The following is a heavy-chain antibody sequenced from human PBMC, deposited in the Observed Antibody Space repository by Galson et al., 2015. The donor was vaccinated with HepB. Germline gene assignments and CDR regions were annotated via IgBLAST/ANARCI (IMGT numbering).Heavy chain of an antibody. CDR1: GFTFSSYA. D-gene: IGHD3-10*01. Sequence: SLRLSCAASGFTFSSYAMSWVRQAPGKGLEWVSAISGSGGSTYYADSVKGRFTISRDNAKNSLYLQMNSLRAEDTAVYYCAKAAVGDGSGSYPPEYFQHWGQGTLVTVSS. CDR3: AKAAVGDGSGSYPPEYFQH. V-gene: IGHV3-23*01. CDR2: ISGSGGST. J-gene: IGHJ1*01.